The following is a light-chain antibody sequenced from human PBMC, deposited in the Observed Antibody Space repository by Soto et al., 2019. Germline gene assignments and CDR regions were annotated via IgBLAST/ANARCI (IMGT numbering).Light chain of an antibody. CDR2: KAS. CDR1: QSISGW. CDR3: QQSNSYPLT. J-gene: IGKJ4*01. Sequence: DIQMTQSPSTLSASVGDRVTITCRASQSISGWLAWYQQKPGKAPNLLIYKASTLESGVPSRLSGSGSGTEFTLTISSLQPDDFATYYGQQSNSYPLTIGGGTKVEIK. V-gene: IGKV1-5*03.